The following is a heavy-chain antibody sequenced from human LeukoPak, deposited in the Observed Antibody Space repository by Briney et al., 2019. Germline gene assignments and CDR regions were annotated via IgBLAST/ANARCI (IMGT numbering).Heavy chain of an antibody. CDR2: ISSSSSYI. CDR3: ARGGGSFDY. V-gene: IGHV3-21*01. J-gene: IGHJ4*02. D-gene: IGHD1-26*01. CDR1: GFTFSSYW. Sequence: PGGSPRLSCVASGFTFSSYWMHWVRQAPGKGLEWVSCISSSSSYIYYADSVKGRFTISRDNAKNSLYLQMNSLRAEDTAVYYCARGGGSFDYWGQGTLVTVSS.